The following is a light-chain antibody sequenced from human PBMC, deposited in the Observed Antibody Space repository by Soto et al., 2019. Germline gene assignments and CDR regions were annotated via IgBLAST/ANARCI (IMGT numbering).Light chain of an antibody. CDR1: SSNIGSNY. Sequence: QSVLTQPPSASGTPGQRVTISCSGSSSNIGSNYVYWYQQLPGTVPQLLIYRNSERPSGVPDRFSGSKSSTSASLAISGLRSEDEADYYCAAWDDSLSGVVFGGGTQLTV. J-gene: IGLJ2*01. CDR3: AAWDDSLSGVV. CDR2: RNS. V-gene: IGLV1-47*01.